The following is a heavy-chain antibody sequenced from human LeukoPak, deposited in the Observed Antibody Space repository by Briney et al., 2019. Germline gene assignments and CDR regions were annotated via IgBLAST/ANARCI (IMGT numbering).Heavy chain of an antibody. V-gene: IGHV1-24*01. CDR2: FDPEDGET. D-gene: IGHD3-22*01. Sequence: ASVKVSCKVSGYTFTELSMHWVRQAPGKGLEWMGGFDPEDGETIYAQKFQGRVTMTEDTSTDTAYMELSSLRSEDTAVYYCATEVYYYDSSGYFFRSGFDPWGQGTLVTVSS. J-gene: IGHJ5*02. CDR1: GYTFTELS. CDR3: ATEVYYYDSSGYFFRSGFDP.